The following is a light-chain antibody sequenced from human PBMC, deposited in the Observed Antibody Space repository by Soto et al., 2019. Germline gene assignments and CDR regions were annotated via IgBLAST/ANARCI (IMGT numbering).Light chain of an antibody. CDR1: QTIKKY. CDR2: GAS. CDR3: HQIFSAPFT. J-gene: IGKJ2*01. V-gene: IGKV1-39*01. Sequence: IQMTQSPSSLSASVGDRVTVTCRASQTIKKYLNWYQCKPGKAPKLLIYGASNLQRGVPSRFSGSGSGTAFTLTISRLETEDFATYYCHQIFSAPFTFGQGTGLE.